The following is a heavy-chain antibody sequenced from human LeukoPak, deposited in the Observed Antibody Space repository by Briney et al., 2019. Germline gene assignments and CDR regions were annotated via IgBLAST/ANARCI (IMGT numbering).Heavy chain of an antibody. CDR2: INPNSGGT. Sequence: EASVKVSCKASGYTFTGYYMHWVRQAPGQGLEWMGWINPNSGGTNYAQKFQGRVTMTRDTSISTAYMELSRLRYDDTAVYYCARVAITGTPDLDYWGQGTLVTVSS. D-gene: IGHD1-7*01. J-gene: IGHJ4*01. V-gene: IGHV1-2*02. CDR3: ARVAITGTPDLDY. CDR1: GYTFTGYY.